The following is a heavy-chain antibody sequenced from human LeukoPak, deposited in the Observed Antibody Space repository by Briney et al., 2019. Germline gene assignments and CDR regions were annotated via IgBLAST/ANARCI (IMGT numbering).Heavy chain of an antibody. J-gene: IGHJ4*02. Sequence: PGGSLRLSCGASGFTFNNYWMSWVRQAPGKGLEWVANIKEDGSEKYYVDSVKGRFTISRDNAKSTLYLQMNNLGAEDTAVYSCAAAPNYYHFDYWGRGTLVTVSS. CDR1: GFTFNNYW. V-gene: IGHV3-7*01. CDR2: IKEDGSEK. D-gene: IGHD3-22*01. CDR3: AAAPNYYHFDY.